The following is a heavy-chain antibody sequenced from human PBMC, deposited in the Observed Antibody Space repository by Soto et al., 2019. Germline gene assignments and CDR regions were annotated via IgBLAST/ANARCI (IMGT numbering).Heavy chain of an antibody. CDR3: ARDYGCDHPYYYYGMDV. CDR1: GDIFSSYA. Sequence: SVQVSCKASGDIFSSYAISWVRQAPGQGLEWMGGIIPIFGTANYAQKFQGRVTITADESTSTAYMELSSLRSEDTAVYYCARDYGCDHPYYYYGMDVWGQGTTVTVSS. V-gene: IGHV1-69*13. J-gene: IGHJ6*02. CDR2: IIPIFGTA. D-gene: IGHD2-21*02.